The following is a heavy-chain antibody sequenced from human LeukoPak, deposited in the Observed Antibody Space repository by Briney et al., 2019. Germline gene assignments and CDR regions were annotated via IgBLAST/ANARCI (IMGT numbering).Heavy chain of an antibody. D-gene: IGHD3-9*01. Sequence: GGSLRLSCVGSGMTFSTYDMSWVRQAPGKGLEGISSISGSGFSTYYADSVKGRFTISRDNSKNTLYLQMNSMRAEDTAIFYCARYLVTTPLYYYGLDVWGKGTTVTVSS. CDR2: ISGSGFST. CDR1: GMTFSTYD. V-gene: IGHV3-23*01. J-gene: IGHJ6*04. CDR3: ARYLVTTPLYYYGLDV.